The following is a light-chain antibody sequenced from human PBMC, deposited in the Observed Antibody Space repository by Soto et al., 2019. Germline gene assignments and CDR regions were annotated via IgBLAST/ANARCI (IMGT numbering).Light chain of an antibody. CDR2: EVN. J-gene: IGLJ1*01. Sequence: QSALTQPPSASGSPGQSVAISCTGPSRDVGGYNYVSWYQQHPGKAPKRMIYEVNERPSGVPDRFSGSKSGNTASLTVSGLQAEDEADYYCSSYAGSSNVFGTGTKVNVL. V-gene: IGLV2-8*01. CDR1: SRDVGGYNY. CDR3: SSYAGSSNV.